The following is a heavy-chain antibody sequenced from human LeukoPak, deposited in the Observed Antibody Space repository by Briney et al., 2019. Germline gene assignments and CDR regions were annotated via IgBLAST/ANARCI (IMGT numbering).Heavy chain of an antibody. V-gene: IGHV3-9*03. J-gene: IGHJ5*02. D-gene: IGHD5-18*01. CDR1: GFTFDDYA. CDR3: ARDVDTAMDP. CDR2: ISWNSGSI. Sequence: GGSLRLSCAASGFTFDDYAMHWVRQAPGKGLEWVSGISWNSGSIGYADSVKGRFTISRDNAKNSLYLQMNSLRAEDMALYYCARDVDTAMDPWGQGTLVTVSS.